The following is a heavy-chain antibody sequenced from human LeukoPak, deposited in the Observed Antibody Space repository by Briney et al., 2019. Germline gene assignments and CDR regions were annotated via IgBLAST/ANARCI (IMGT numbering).Heavy chain of an antibody. CDR2: MYHSGST. D-gene: IGHD3-22*01. J-gene: IGHJ4*02. V-gene: IGHV4-59*01. Sequence: SSETLSLTCTVSGDSISNSYWSWIRQPPGRGLEYIGYMYHSGSTNYNPSLKSRVTILVDTSKKQFSLKLSSVTVADTAIYYCARLRNYYDSSGYYWVFDYWGQGILVTVSS. CDR3: ARLRNYYDSSGYYWVFDY. CDR1: GDSISNSY.